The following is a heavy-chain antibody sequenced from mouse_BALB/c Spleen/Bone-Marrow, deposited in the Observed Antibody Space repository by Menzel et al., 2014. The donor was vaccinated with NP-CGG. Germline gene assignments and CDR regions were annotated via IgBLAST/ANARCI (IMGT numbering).Heavy chain of an antibody. Sequence: VQLQQSGGGLVQPGGSLRLSCATSGFTFTDYYMSWVRQPPGKALEWLGFIRNKANGYTTEYSASVKGRFTISRDNSQSNLYLQMNALRAEDRTTYYCARYDVYYYFDYWGQGTTLTVSS. CDR3: ARYDVYYYFDY. D-gene: IGHD2-3*01. CDR2: IRNKANGYTT. V-gene: IGHV7-3*02. J-gene: IGHJ2*01. CDR1: GFTFTDYY.